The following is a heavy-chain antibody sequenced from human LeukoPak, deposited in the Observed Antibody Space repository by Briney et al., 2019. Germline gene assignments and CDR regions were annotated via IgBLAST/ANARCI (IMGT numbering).Heavy chain of an antibody. CDR1: GFILNDYG. CDR2: IWFDKNQ. Sequence: GGSLRLSYAASGFILNDYGMHWGRQAPGKGLEWVADIWFDKNQHFADSVKGRFAISRDNSKNTVYLQINSLRAEDTAVYYCAREYHRWEPGYFDYWGQGTLVTVSS. CDR3: AREYHRWEPGYFDY. V-gene: IGHV3-33*01. D-gene: IGHD1-14*01. J-gene: IGHJ4*02.